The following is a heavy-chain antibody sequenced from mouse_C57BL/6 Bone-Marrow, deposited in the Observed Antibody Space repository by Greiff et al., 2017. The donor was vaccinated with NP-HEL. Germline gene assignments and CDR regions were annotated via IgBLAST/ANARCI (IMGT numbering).Heavy chain of an antibody. V-gene: IGHV1-69*01. CDR3: AREDGSSGGYFDV. CDR2: IDPSDSYT. J-gene: IGHJ1*03. Sequence: QVQLQQPGAELVMPGASVKLSCKASGYTFTSYWMHWVKQRPGQGLEWIGEIDPSDSYTNYTQKFKGKSTLTVDKSSSTAYMQLSSLTSEDSAVYYCAREDGSSGGYFDVWGTGTTVTVSS. D-gene: IGHD1-1*01. CDR1: GYTFTSYW.